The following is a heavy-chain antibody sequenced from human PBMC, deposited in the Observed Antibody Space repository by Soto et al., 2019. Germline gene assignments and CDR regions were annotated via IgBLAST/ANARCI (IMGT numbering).Heavy chain of an antibody. D-gene: IGHD3-10*01. CDR1: VSPFVDYA. V-gene: IGHV3-9*01. CDR3: AKVKGSGSYHYYYGMDV. CDR2: ISWNSGSI. J-gene: IGHJ6*02. Sequence: PLTLSSPASVSPFVDYAMHWVRRAPGKGLEWVSGISWNSGSIGYADSVKGRFTTSRDNAKNSLYLQMNSLRTEDTALYYCAKVKGSGSYHYYYGMDVWRQGTTVTVSS.